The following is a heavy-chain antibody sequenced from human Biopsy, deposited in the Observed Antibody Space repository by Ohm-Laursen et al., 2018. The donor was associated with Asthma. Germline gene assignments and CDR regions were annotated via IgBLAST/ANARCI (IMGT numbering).Heavy chain of an antibody. Sequence: PGTLSLTCTVSGGSINSSTWWSWVRQPPGKGLEWIGEFFHTGSTNYSPSLKSRVTISVDKSKNQFSLKLSSVTAADTAVYYCSRNKIEDGIYFDNWGQGTLVTVSS. V-gene: IGHV4-4*03. CDR2: FFHTGST. CDR1: GGSINSSTW. CDR3: SRNKIEDGIYFDN. J-gene: IGHJ4*02. D-gene: IGHD5-24*01.